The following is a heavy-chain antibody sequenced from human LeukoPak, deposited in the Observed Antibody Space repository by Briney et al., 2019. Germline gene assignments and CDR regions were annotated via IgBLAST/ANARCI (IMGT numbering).Heavy chain of an antibody. CDR3: ARDLYYYDSSGYPPTWYYYGMDV. CDR1: GFTFSSYS. CDR2: ISSSSSYI. Sequence: GGSLRLSCAASGFTFSSYSMNWVRQAPGKGLEWVSSISSSSSYIYYADSVKGRFTISRDNAKNSLYLQMNSLRAEDTAVYYCARDLYYYDSSGYPPTWYYYGMDVWGQGTTVTVSS. J-gene: IGHJ6*02. V-gene: IGHV3-21*01. D-gene: IGHD3-22*01.